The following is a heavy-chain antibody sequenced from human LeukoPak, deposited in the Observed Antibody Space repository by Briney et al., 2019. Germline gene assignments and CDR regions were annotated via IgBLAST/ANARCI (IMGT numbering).Heavy chain of an antibody. CDR1: GGTFSSYA. CDR2: IIPIFGTA. Sequence: GASVKVSCKASGGTFSSYAISWVRQAPGQGLEWMGGIIPIFGTANYAQKFQGRVTITTDESTSTAYMELSSLRSEDTAVYYCARGTAYCSSTSCYTASRYYYYYYMDVWGKGTTVTVSS. CDR3: ARGTAYCSSTSCYTASRYYYYYYMDV. V-gene: IGHV1-69*05. D-gene: IGHD2-2*02. J-gene: IGHJ6*03.